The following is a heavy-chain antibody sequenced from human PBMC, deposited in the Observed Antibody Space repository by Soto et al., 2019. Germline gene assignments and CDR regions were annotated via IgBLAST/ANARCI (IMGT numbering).Heavy chain of an antibody. V-gene: IGHV4-31*03. CDR1: GGSISSGCYY. D-gene: IGHD4-17*01. CDR2: IYYGGST. Sequence: SETLSLTCTVSGGSISSGCYYWSWIRQHPGKGLEWIGYIYYGGSTYYNPSLKSRVTVSVDTSKNQFSLKLSSVTAADTAVYYCGRLSVTTFVLAPWGQGTLVTVSS. J-gene: IGHJ5*02. CDR3: GRLSVTTFVLAP.